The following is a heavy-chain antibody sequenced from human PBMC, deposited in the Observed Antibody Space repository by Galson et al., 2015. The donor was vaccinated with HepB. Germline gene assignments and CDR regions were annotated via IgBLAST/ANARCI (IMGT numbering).Heavy chain of an antibody. CDR2: IDPSDSYT. J-gene: IGHJ4*02. CDR3: ASRHSYFRSGTWYNVSDF. D-gene: IGHD1-1*01. CDR1: GYSFSAFW. Sequence: QSGAEVKKPGESLRISCKASGYSFSAFWISWVRQVPGKGLEWMGRIDPSDSYTDYSPSFQGHVAISADKSTTTAYSRWSSLKSSDTAVYYCASRHSYFRSGTWYNVSDFWGQGTLVTVSS. V-gene: IGHV5-10-1*01.